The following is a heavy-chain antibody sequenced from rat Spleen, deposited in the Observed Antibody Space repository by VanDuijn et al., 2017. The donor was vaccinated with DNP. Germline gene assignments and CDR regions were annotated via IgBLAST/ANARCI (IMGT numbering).Heavy chain of an antibody. CDR1: GYSITSSSR. V-gene: IGHV3-3*01. J-gene: IGHJ4*01. CDR3: ARWPGYNPPYAMDA. D-gene: IGHD1-4*01. CDR2: VNSAGNT. Sequence: EVQLQESGPGLLKPSQSLSLTCSVTGYSITSSSRWNWIRKFPGNKLEWMGSVNSAGNTNYNPSLRSRISITRDTSKNQFFLQVNSVTTEDTATYYCARWPGYNPPYAMDAWGQGTSVTVSS.